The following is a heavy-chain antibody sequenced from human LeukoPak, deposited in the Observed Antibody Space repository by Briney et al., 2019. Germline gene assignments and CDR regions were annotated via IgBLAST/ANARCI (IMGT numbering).Heavy chain of an antibody. Sequence: SQTLSLTCTVSGGSLSSGTLYWSWIRQPAGKGLEWIGRINPSGNTNYNPSLKSRVTISIDTSKNHFSLKLSSVTAADTAVYYCARGDRLLGERFDYWGQGTLVAVSS. V-gene: IGHV4-61*02. CDR1: GGSLSSGTLY. CDR3: ARGDRLLGERFDY. J-gene: IGHJ4*02. D-gene: IGHD3-16*01. CDR2: INPSGNT.